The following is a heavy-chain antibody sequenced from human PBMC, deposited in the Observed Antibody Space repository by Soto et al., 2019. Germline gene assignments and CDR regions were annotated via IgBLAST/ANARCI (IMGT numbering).Heavy chain of an antibody. CDR1: GGSFSGYY. CDR3: ARGLSVVVVAATGNFDY. D-gene: IGHD2-15*01. CDR2: INHSGST. J-gene: IGHJ4*02. Sequence: TLSLTCAVYGGSFSGYYWSWIRQPPGKGLEWIGEINHSGSTNYNPSLKSRVTISVDTSKNQFSLKLSSVTAADTAVYYCARGLSVVVVAATGNFDYWGQGTLVTVSS. V-gene: IGHV4-34*01.